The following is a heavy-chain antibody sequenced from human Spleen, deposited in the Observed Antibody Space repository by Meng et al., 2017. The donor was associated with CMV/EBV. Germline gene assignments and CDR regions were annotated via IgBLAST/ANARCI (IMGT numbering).Heavy chain of an antibody. CDR3: ARPVGGAMVHFDY. CDR2: IYYSGST. CDR1: VGSISSSSYY. Sequence: SVGSISSSSYYWGWIRQPPGKGLEWIGSIYYSGSTYYNPSLKSRVTISVDTSKNQFSLKLSSVTAADTAVYYCARPVGGAMVHFDYWGQGTLVTVSS. V-gene: IGHV4-39*01. J-gene: IGHJ4*02. D-gene: IGHD4/OR15-4a*01.